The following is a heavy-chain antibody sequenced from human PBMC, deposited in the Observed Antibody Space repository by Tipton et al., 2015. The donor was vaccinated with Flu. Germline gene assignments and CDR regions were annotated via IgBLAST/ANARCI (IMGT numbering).Heavy chain of an antibody. CDR2: IYTSGST. D-gene: IGHD3-10*01. CDR1: GDSISSYY. J-gene: IGHJ4*02. Sequence: TLSLTCTVSGDSISSYYWSWIRQPAGKGLEWIGRIYTSGSTNYNASLKSRVTISVDTSKNQFSLKLSSVTAADTAVYYCATYYYGSGTQSAFDYWGQGTLVTVSS. CDR3: ATYYYGSGTQSAFDY. V-gene: IGHV4-4*07.